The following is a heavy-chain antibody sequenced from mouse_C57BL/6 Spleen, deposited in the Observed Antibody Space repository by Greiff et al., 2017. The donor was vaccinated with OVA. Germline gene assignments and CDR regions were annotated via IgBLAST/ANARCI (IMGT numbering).Heavy chain of an antibody. CDR2: ISSGGSYT. Sequence: EVKLVESGGGLVKPGGSLKLSCAASGFTFSSYGMSWVRQTPDKRLEWVATISSGGSYTYYPDSVKGRFTISRDNAKNTLYLQMSSLKSEDTAMYYCARGRHSAMDYWGQGTSVTVSS. V-gene: IGHV5-6*03. D-gene: IGHD1-2*01. CDR3: ARGRHSAMDY. J-gene: IGHJ4*01. CDR1: GFTFSSYG.